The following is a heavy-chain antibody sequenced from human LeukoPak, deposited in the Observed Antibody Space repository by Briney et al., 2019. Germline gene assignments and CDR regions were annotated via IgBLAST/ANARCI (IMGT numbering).Heavy chain of an antibody. CDR2: IKSIGNSYAT. J-gene: IGHJ4*02. D-gene: IGHD3-22*01. V-gene: IGHV3-73*01. CDR1: GFTFSGCA. Sequence: PGGSLRLSCAASGFTFSGCAMHWVRQASGKGLKWVGCIKSIGNSYATEYAASVKGRFTISRDDSKSTAYLQMNSLNTEDTAVYYCTRLSDDSRGYYFNYVFDYWGRGTLVTVSS. CDR3: TRLSDDSRGYYFNYVFDY.